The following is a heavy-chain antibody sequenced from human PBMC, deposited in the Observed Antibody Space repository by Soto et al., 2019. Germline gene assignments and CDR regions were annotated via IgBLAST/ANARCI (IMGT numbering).Heavy chain of an antibody. D-gene: IGHD6-6*01. V-gene: IGHV3-23*01. Sequence: GGSPRLSCAASGFTFSSYAMGWVRQAPGKGLEWVSAISGSGGSTYYADSVKGRFTISRDNSKNTLYLQMNSLRAEDTAVYYCAKELVGIAARREIDYWGQGTLVTVSS. CDR3: AKELVGIAARREIDY. J-gene: IGHJ4*02. CDR2: ISGSGGST. CDR1: GFTFSSYA.